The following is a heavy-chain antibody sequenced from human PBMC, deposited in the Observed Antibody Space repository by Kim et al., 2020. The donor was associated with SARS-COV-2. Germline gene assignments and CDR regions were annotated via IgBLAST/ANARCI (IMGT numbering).Heavy chain of an antibody. CDR2: IYPGYSDT. CDR1: GYSFTSYW. Sequence: GESLKISCKGSGYSFTSYWIGWVRQMPGKGLEWMGIIYPGYSDTRYSPSFQGQVTISADKSISTAYLQWSSLKASDTAMYYCARSLYYYGSGSYYNPVDYWGQGTLVTVSS. V-gene: IGHV5-51*01. J-gene: IGHJ4*02. D-gene: IGHD3-10*01. CDR3: ARSLYYYGSGSYYNPVDY.